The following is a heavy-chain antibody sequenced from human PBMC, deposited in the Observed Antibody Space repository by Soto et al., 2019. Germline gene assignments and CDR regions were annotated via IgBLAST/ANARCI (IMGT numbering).Heavy chain of an antibody. CDR2: IYYSGST. D-gene: IGHD6-13*01. CDR3: ARGQGRSSSWYKRTQENFDY. Sequence: SETLSLTCTVSGGSISSSSYYWGWIRQPPGKGLEWIGSIYYSGSTYYNPSLKSRVTISVDTSKNQFSLKLSSVTAADTAVYYCARGQGRSSSWYKRTQENFDYWGQGTLVTVSS. V-gene: IGHV4-39*01. J-gene: IGHJ4*02. CDR1: GGSISSSSYY.